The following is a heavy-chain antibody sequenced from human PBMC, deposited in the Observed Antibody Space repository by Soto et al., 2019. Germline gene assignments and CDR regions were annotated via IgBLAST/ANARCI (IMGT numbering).Heavy chain of an antibody. CDR3: ARAHRFSDWFDP. V-gene: IGHV4-4*07. Sequence: SESLSLTCTVSGGASNSYYWTWIRQPAGKGLEWIGRTYSSGSTKYNPSLPSRVTMSPDTSKNQFSPRLTSVTAAHTAAYSCARAHRFSDWFDPWGLGTLTTV. CDR2: TYSSGST. CDR1: GGASNSYY. D-gene: IGHD3-3*01. J-gene: IGHJ5*02.